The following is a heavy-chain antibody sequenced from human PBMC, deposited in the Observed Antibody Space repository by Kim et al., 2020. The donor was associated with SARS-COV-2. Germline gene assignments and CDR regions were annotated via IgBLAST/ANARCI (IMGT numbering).Heavy chain of an antibody. CDR2: IKSKTDGGTT. V-gene: IGHV3-15*01. CDR1: GFTFSNAW. D-gene: IGHD3-16*02. Sequence: GGSLRLSCAASGFTFSNAWMSWVRQAPGKGLEWVGRIKSKTDGGTTDYAAPVKGRFTISRDDSKNTLYLQMNSLKTEDTAVYYCTTVGTRPPVLYDYVWGSYRQGDHDAFDIWGQGTMVTVSS. J-gene: IGHJ3*02. CDR3: TTVGTRPPVLYDYVWGSYRQGDHDAFDI.